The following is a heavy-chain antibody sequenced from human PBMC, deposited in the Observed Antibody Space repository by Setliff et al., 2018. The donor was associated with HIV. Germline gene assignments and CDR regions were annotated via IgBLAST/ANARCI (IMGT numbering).Heavy chain of an antibody. V-gene: IGHV4-31*03. CDR3: ARSNKRGDYYYYYYYMDV. CDR2: IYYSGST. J-gene: IGHJ6*03. D-gene: IGHD3-16*01. CDR1: GGSISRGGYY. Sequence: SETLSLTCTVSGGSISRGGYYWSWIRQHPGKGLGWIGYIYYSGSTYYNPSLKSRVTISVDTSKNQFSQKLSSVTAADTAVYYCARSNKRGDYYYYYYYMDVWGKGTTVTVSS.